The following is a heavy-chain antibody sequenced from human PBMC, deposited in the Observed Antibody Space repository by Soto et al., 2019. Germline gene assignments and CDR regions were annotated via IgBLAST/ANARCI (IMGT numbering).Heavy chain of an antibody. CDR3: AHSPPTNYDGSGYHD. CDR1: GFSLDTSGEG. J-gene: IGHJ4*02. D-gene: IGHD3-22*01. V-gene: IGHV2-5*02. Sequence: QITLKESGPTLVRPTQTVTLTCTFSGFSLDTSGEGVGWIRQPPGKALGWLALIFWDGDTHYNPSLKSRLTISRDTSKNLVVLRLTNMDPVDTATYYCAHSPPTNYDGSGYHDWGQGTLVTVS. CDR2: IFWDGDT.